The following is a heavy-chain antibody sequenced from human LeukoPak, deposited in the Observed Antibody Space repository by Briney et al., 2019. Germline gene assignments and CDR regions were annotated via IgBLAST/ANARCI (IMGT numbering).Heavy chain of an antibody. D-gene: IGHD3-10*01. Sequence: GASVKVSCKASGYTFTSYGISWVRQAPGQGLEWMGWISAYNGNTNYAQKFQGRVTMTRNTSISTAYMELSSLRSEDTAVYYCARGPLWFGEAPEKWFDPWGQGTLVTVSS. CDR1: GYTFTSYG. CDR2: ISAYNGNT. CDR3: ARGPLWFGEAPEKWFDP. V-gene: IGHV1-18*01. J-gene: IGHJ5*02.